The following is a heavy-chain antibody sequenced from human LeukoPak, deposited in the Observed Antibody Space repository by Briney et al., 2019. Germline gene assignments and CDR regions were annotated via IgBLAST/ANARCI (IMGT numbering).Heavy chain of an antibody. Sequence: GWSLRLSCAATGFTFSNKAMHWVRQAPGKGLEWVAFIQYDGSNKYDADSVKGRFTISRDNSKNMLFLQMNSLRVEDTAVYYCAKEDGSFDVWGQGAMVTVSS. V-gene: IGHV3-30*02. CDR2: IQYDGSNK. D-gene: IGHD3-10*01. J-gene: IGHJ3*01. CDR3: AKEDGSFDV. CDR1: GFTFSNKA.